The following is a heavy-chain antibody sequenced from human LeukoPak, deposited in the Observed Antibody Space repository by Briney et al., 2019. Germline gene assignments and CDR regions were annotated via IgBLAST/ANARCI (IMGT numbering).Heavy chain of an antibody. D-gene: IGHD5-24*01. J-gene: IGHJ5*02. CDR1: GDSVSRNSAA. Sequence: SQTLSLTCAISGDSVSRNSAAWNGIRQSPSRGLEWLGRTYYRSKWYNDYAVSVESRITINPDTSKNQFSLQLNSVTPEDTAVYYCARADGDRDGYNFWFDPWGQGTLVTVSS. V-gene: IGHV6-1*01. CDR3: ARADGDRDGYNFWFDP. CDR2: TYYRSKWYN.